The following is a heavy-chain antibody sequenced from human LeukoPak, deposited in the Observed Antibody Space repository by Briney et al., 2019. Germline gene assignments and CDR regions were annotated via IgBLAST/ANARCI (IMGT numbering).Heavy chain of an antibody. CDR3: ATPYDSSGYWSYYYYGMDV. CDR1: GFTFSSYS. D-gene: IGHD3-22*01. CDR2: ISSSSSYI. V-gene: IGHV3-21*04. J-gene: IGHJ6*02. Sequence: KSGGSLRLSCAASGFTFSSYSMNWVRQAPGKGLEWVSSISSSSSYIYYADSVKGRFTISRDNSKNTLYLQMNSLRAEDTAVYYCATPYDSSGYWSYYYYGMDVWGQGTTVTVSS.